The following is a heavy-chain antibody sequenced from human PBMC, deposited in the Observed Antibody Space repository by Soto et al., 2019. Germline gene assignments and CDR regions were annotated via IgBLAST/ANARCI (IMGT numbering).Heavy chain of an antibody. CDR2: IWYDGSNK. J-gene: IGHJ3*02. CDR1: GFTFSSYG. V-gene: IGHV3-33*01. D-gene: IGHD6-13*01. Sequence: QVQLVESGGGVVQPGRSLRLSCAASGFTFSSYGMHWVRQAPGKGLEWVAVIWYDGSNKYYADSVKGRFTISRDNSKNXXYLQMNSLRAEDTAVYYCARDVIAAAEIDHDAFDIWGQGTMVTVSS. CDR3: ARDVIAAAEIDHDAFDI.